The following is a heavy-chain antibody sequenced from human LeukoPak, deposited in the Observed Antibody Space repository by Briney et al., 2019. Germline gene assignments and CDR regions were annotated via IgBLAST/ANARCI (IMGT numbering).Heavy chain of an antibody. D-gene: IGHD6-19*01. CDR2: IYYSGST. CDR1: GASISSDY. Sequence: SETLSLTCTVSGASISSDYWSWIRQPPGKGLEWMGYIYYSGSTKYNPSLKSRVTMSVDTSKNQFSLKLGSVTAADTAVYYCARGAGWYDYWGQGTLVTVSS. V-gene: IGHV4-59*01. CDR3: ARGAGWYDY. J-gene: IGHJ4*02.